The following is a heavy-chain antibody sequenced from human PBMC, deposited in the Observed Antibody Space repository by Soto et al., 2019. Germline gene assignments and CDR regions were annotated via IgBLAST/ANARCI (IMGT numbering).Heavy chain of an antibody. CDR3: VRGTRDCTTISSYTPQGSFYYGMDV. J-gene: IGHJ6*02. D-gene: IGHD3-10*01. Sequence: QVQVVQSGAEVKKPGSSVKVSCRSSGGSFRRYSISWVRQAPGQGLEWMGGIIPMFGTPNYAQKFRGRVTINADESTSTAYMDLSSLRSDDTAVYYCVRGTRDCTTISSYTPQGSFYYGMDVWGQGTTVSVSS. V-gene: IGHV1-69*01. CDR1: GGSFRRYS. CDR2: IIPMFGTP.